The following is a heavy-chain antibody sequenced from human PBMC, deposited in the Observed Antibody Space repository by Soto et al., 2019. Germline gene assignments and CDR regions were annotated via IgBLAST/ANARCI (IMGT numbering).Heavy chain of an antibody. V-gene: IGHV3-9*01. CDR2: VDWNSGST. CDR1: VFTCDDFA. Sequence: SLRLSCSASVFTCDDFAMHWGRQAPGKGLEWVSGVDWNSGSTAYADSVKGRFTISRDNARNSLYLQMNSLRAEDTALYYCVKGRGSYEVKFGMDVWGQGTTVTVSS. CDR3: VKGRGSYEVKFGMDV. J-gene: IGHJ6*02. D-gene: IGHD6-25*01.